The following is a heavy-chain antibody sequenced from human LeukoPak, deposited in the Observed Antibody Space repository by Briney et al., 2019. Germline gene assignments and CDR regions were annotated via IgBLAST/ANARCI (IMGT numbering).Heavy chain of an antibody. Sequence: GASVKVSCKASGYTFTGYYMHWVRQAPGQGLEWMGWINPNSGGTYYAQKFQGRVTMTRDTSITTAYMELSRLTSDDTALYYCARGGGVYSTGWYDPWGQGTLVTVSS. CDR3: ARGGGVYSTGWYDP. D-gene: IGHD6-19*01. V-gene: IGHV1-2*02. CDR2: INPNSGGT. J-gene: IGHJ5*02. CDR1: GYTFTGYY.